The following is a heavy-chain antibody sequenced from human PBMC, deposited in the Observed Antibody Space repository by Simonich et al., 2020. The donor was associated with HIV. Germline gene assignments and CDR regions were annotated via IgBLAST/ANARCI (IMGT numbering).Heavy chain of an antibody. D-gene: IGHD3-3*01. CDR2: SRSKAYGGTT. Sequence: EVQLVESGGGLVQPGRSLRLSCTASGFTFGHYAMSWVRQAPGKGLDWVGFSRSKAYGGTTEYAASVKGRFTISRDDSKSIAYLQMNSLKTEDTAVYYCSRDGGDYNLWSGYPDAFDIWGQGTMVTVSS. J-gene: IGHJ3*02. CDR1: GFTFGHYA. CDR3: SRDGGDYNLWSGYPDAFDI. V-gene: IGHV3-49*04.